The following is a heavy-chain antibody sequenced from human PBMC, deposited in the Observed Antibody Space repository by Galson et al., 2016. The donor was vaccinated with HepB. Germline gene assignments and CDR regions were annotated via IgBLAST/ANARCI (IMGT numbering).Heavy chain of an antibody. CDR1: GFTFSSYW. V-gene: IGHV3-74*01. J-gene: IGHJ4*02. Sequence: SLRLSCAASGFTFSSYWMHWVRQAPGKGLVWVSRINSDGSSTTYAGSVKGRFTNSRDNAKNTLYLHMNGLKAEDTAVYYCARGPPYGEFDYWGQGTLVTVSS. CDR3: ARGPPYGEFDY. CDR2: INSDGSST. D-gene: IGHD3-10*01.